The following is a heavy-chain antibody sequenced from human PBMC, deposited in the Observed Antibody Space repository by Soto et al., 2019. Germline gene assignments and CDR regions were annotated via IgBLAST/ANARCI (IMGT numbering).Heavy chain of an antibody. V-gene: IGHV1-8*01. CDR2: MEPSTGRT. Sequence: VASVKVSCKASGYSFTSLDINWVRQTAGQGLEWMGWMEPSTGRTGYAQKFQGRVTMTRDTSINTAYMELTTLTSDGTAFYYCARGVSAGVDYWGQGTLVTVSS. CDR1: GYSFTSLD. CDR3: ARGVSAGVDY. J-gene: IGHJ4*02. D-gene: IGHD1-26*01.